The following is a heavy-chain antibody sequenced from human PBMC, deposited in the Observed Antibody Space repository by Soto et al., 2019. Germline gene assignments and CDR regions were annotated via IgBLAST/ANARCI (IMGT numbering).Heavy chain of an antibody. J-gene: IGHJ4*02. CDR3: AKDGIAAAGGILDS. CDR1: GFTFDDYA. D-gene: IGHD6-13*01. CDR2: ISWNSGSI. Sequence: PGGSLRLSCAASGFTFDDYAMHWVRQAPGKGLEWVSGISWNSGSIGYADSVKGRFTISRDNAKNSLYLQMNSLRAEDTALYYCAKDGIAAAGGILDSWGQGTLVTVSS. V-gene: IGHV3-9*01.